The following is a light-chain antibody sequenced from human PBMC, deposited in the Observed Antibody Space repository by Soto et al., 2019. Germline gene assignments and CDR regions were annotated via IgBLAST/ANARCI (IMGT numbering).Light chain of an antibody. V-gene: IGKV3-11*01. CDR1: QSVGTF. CDR3: QQRRTWPLT. J-gene: IGKJ4*01. CDR2: DAS. Sequence: EIVLTQSPATLSLSPGESATLSCRASQSVGTFLAWYQHKPGQAPRLLILDASTRATGVPPRFSGSKSGTDFTLTISRLEPEDCAVYYCQQRRTWPLTFGGGTKVDI.